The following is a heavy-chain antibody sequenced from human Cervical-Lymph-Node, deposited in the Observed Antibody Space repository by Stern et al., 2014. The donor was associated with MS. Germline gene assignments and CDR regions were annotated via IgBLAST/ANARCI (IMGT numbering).Heavy chain of an antibody. CDR1: GGKLSSSFA. Sequence: QVQLMQSGAEVKKPGSSVNVSCKPSGGKLSSSFAVSWVRQAPGQGLEGMGRIIPIIGLANYAQKFQSRLTITADKSTSTVYMELSSLTSEDTALYYCARGIVTNRPASTLHNLFDPWGQGTLVTVSS. CDR2: IIPIIGLA. D-gene: IGHD4-17*01. J-gene: IGHJ5*02. CDR3: ARGIVTNRPASTLHNLFDP. V-gene: IGHV1-69*04.